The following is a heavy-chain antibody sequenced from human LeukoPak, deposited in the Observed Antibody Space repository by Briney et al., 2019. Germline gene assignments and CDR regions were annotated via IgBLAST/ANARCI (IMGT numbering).Heavy chain of an antibody. V-gene: IGHV4-4*02. CDR1: GVSISSSNW. CDR3: ARDNVEMATISYAFDI. Sequence: PSETLSLTCAVSGVSISSSNWWSWVRQPPGKGLEWIGEIYHSGSTNYNPSLKSRVTISVDKSKNQFSLKLSSVTAADTAVYYCARDNVEMATISYAFDIWGQGTMVTVSS. D-gene: IGHD5-24*01. J-gene: IGHJ3*02. CDR2: IYHSGST.